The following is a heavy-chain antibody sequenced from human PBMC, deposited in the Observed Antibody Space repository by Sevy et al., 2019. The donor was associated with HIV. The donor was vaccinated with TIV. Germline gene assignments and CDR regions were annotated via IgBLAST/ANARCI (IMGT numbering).Heavy chain of an antibody. D-gene: IGHD6-13*01. J-gene: IGHJ4*02. Sequence: ASVKVSCKASGGTFSSYAISWVRQAPGQGLEWMGGIIPIFGTANYAQKFQGRVTITADESTSTAYMELSSLRSEGTAVYYCARDHRGKIAAAEYWGQGTLVTVSS. V-gene: IGHV1-69*13. CDR1: GGTFSSYA. CDR3: ARDHRGKIAAAEY. CDR2: IIPIFGTA.